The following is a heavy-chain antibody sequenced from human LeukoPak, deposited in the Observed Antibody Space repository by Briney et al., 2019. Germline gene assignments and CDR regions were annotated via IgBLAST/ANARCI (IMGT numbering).Heavy chain of an antibody. CDR2: IYHSGST. CDR3: ARSTNYYYDSSGSDAFDI. CDR1: GYSISSGYY. V-gene: IGHV4-38-2*02. Sequence: KSSETLSLTCTVSGYSISSGYYWGWIRQPPGKGLEWIGSIYHSGSTYYNPSLKSRVTISVDTSKNQFSLKLSSVTAADTAVYYCARSTNYYYDSSGSDAFDIWGQGTMVTVSS. D-gene: IGHD3-22*01. J-gene: IGHJ3*02.